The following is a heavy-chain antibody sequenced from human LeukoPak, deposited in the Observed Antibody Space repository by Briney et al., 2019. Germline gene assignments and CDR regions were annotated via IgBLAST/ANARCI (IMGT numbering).Heavy chain of an antibody. V-gene: IGHV1-3*01. Sequence: ASMKVSCKASGYTFTSYAMHWVRQAPGQRLEWMGWINVGDGDTEYSQRFQGRVTITRDTSASTAYMELSSLRSEDTAVYYCARGYCSSTSCYFALDYWGQGTLVTVSS. CDR2: INVGDGDT. D-gene: IGHD2-2*01. J-gene: IGHJ4*02. CDR3: ARGYCSSTSCYFALDY. CDR1: GYTFTSYA.